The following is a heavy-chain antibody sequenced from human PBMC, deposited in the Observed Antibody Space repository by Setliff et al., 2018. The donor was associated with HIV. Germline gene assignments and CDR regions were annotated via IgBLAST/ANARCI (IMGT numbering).Heavy chain of an antibody. Sequence: GGSLRLSCAASGFTFRNYKFNWVRQAPGRGLEWVSSISIGSGGAIDYADSVQGRFTISRDSSKNTLYLQMTSLRAEDTAVYYCARRAYCSSTTCFDFWGQGTLVTVSS. CDR3: ARRAYCSSTTCFDF. CDR1: GFTFRNYK. CDR2: ISIGSGGAI. D-gene: IGHD2-2*01. V-gene: IGHV3-21*06. J-gene: IGHJ4*02.